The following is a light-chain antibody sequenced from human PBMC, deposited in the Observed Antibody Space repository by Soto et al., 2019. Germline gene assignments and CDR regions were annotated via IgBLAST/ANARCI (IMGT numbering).Light chain of an antibody. CDR2: DVS. V-gene: IGLV2-14*01. CDR1: SSDIGAYNY. CDR3: NSYTSSTTSYV. Sequence: SVLTRPAPLSGSPGPPITLSCPGTSSDIGAYNYVSWYQQHPGKAPKLMIYDVSNRPSGVSNRFSGSKSGNTASLTISGLQAEDEADYYCNSYTSSTTSYVFGTGTKVTVL. J-gene: IGLJ1*01.